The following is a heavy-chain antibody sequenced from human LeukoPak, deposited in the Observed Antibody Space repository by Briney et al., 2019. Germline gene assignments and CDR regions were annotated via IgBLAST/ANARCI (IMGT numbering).Heavy chain of an antibody. CDR2: ISIGVGAT. CDR1: GFSFNRYI. CDR3: AKKSGSDDYDFDY. J-gene: IGHJ4*02. D-gene: IGHD4-17*01. Sequence: GGSLRLSCAASGFSFNRYIMSWVRQAPGKGLEWVSSISIGVGATFYADSVKGRFTVSRDNSKNTLYLQMNSLRAEDTAVYYCAKKSGSDDYDFDYWGQGTLVTVSS. V-gene: IGHV3-23*01.